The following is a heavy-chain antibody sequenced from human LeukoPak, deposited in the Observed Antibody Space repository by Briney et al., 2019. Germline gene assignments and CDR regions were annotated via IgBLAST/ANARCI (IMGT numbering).Heavy chain of an antibody. CDR1: GVSTTNGIYY. D-gene: IGHD6-19*01. CDR2: VLNVGST. CDR3: ARHAEYNSGWHFYLDH. J-gene: IGHJ4*02. V-gene: IGHV4-39*01. Sequence: PSETLSLTCTVSGVSTTNGIYYWAWIRQPPGKGLEWIGSVLNVGSTYYNLSLRSRVTVSIDTSKNQFSLRLNSVTAADTAVYYCARHAEYNSGWHFYLDHWGQGILVTVSS.